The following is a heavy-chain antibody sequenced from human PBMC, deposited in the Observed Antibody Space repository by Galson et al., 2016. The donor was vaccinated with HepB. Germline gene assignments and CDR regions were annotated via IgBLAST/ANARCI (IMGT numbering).Heavy chain of an antibody. CDR1: GFTFSSYG. D-gene: IGHD6-13*01. V-gene: IGHV3-33*01. CDR3: VQGSTEPAV. CDR2: IWYDGSNK. J-gene: IGHJ6*04. Sequence: SLRLSCAASGFTFSSYGMHWVRQAPGKGLEWVAVIWYDGSNKYYADSVKGRFTISRDNSKNTLYLQMNRLRAEDTAVYYCVQGSTEPAVWGKGPTVIVSS.